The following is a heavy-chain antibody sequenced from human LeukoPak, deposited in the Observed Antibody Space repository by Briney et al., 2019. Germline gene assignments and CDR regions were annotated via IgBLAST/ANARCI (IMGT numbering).Heavy chain of an antibody. CDR2: IKQDGSER. CDR3: ARGHFGSGSYYSGSGFLFDY. CDR1: GFTFSGYW. D-gene: IGHD3-10*01. V-gene: IGHV3-7*05. J-gene: IGHJ4*02. Sequence: GGSLRLSCAASGFTFSGYWMSWVRLAPGKGLEWVANIKQDGSERDYVDSVKGRFTISRDNARNSPYLQMNSLRAEDTAVYYCARGHFGSGSYYSGSGFLFDYWGQGTLVTVSS.